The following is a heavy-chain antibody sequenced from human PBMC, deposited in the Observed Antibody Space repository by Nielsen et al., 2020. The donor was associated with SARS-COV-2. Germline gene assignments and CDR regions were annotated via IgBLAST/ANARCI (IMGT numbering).Heavy chain of an antibody. CDR3: ARDLPYYDFWSGYYALGGMDV. D-gene: IGHD3-3*01. Sequence: WIRQPPGKGLEWISFISSSSSYTDYADSVKGRFTISRDNAQDSLFLQMNSLRVGDTAVYYCARDLPYYDFWSGYYALGGMDVWGQGTTVTVSS. V-gene: IGHV3-11*06. J-gene: IGHJ6*02. CDR2: ISSSSSYT.